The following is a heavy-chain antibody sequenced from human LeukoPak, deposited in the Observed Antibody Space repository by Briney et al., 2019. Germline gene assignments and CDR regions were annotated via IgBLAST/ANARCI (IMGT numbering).Heavy chain of an antibody. CDR3: AKDVRTMIRGTFDP. CDR1: GFTFSSYA. CDR2: ICGSGGST. D-gene: IGHD3-10*01. Sequence: GGSLRLSCATSGFTFSSYAMSWVRQAPGEGLEWVSAICGSGGSTYYADSVKGRFTISRDNSKNTLYLQMSSLRAEDTAIYYCAKDVRTMIRGTFDPWGQGTLVTVSS. V-gene: IGHV3-23*01. J-gene: IGHJ5*02.